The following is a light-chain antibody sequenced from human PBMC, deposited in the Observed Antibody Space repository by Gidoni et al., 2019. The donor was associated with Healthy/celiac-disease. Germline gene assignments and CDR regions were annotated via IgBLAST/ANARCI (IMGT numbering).Light chain of an antibody. Sequence: EIVLTQSPGTLSLSPRERATLSCRASQSVSSSSLAWYQQKPGQAPRLLIYGASSRATGIPDRFSGSGSVTDFTLTISRLEPEDFAVYYCQQYGSSPTWTFGQGTKVEIK. CDR3: QQYGSSPTWT. CDR1: QSVSSSS. V-gene: IGKV3-20*01. CDR2: GAS. J-gene: IGKJ1*01.